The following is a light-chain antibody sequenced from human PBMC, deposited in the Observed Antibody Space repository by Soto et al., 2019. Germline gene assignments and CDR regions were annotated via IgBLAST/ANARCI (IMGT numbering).Light chain of an antibody. CDR3: QQYVSWT. CDR2: GTS. Sequence: EIVLTQSPGTLSVSPGERATLSCRASQTISSNQLAWYQQKPGQAPSHLIYGTSSRATGIPDRFSGSGSGTDFTLTISRLEPEDSAIYYCQQYVSWTFGQGTRVEIK. V-gene: IGKV3-20*01. J-gene: IGKJ1*01. CDR1: QTISSNQ.